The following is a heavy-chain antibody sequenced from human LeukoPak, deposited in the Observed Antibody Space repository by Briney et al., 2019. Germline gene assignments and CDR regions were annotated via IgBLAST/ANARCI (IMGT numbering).Heavy chain of an antibody. Sequence: PSETLSLTCTVSGGSISSSSYYWGWIRQPPGKGLEWIGSIYYSGSTYHNPSLKSRVTISVDTSKNQFSLKLSSVTAADTAVYYCARGPKYGSGHFDLWGRGTLVTVSS. CDR3: ARGPKYGSGHFDL. D-gene: IGHD3-10*01. V-gene: IGHV4-39*07. J-gene: IGHJ2*01. CDR2: IYYSGST. CDR1: GGSISSSSYY.